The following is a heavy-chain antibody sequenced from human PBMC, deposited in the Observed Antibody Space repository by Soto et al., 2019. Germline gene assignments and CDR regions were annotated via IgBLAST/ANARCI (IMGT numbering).Heavy chain of an antibody. Sequence: QLQLQESGPGLVKPSETLSLTCTVSGDSITTGYYYWGWIRQPPGKGLEWIGSIFHSGNSYYNPSLKSRVTISVDTSNHQCSLNLTSVTAADTAVYYCARRVVVVVAPSADGRFDPWGQGTLVTVSS. CDR2: IFHSGNS. J-gene: IGHJ5*02. CDR3: ARRVVVVVAPSADGRFDP. D-gene: IGHD2-15*01. CDR1: GDSITTGYYY. V-gene: IGHV4-39*01.